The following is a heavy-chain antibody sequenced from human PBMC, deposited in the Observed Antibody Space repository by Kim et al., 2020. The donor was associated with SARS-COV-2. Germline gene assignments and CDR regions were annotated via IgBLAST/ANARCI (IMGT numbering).Heavy chain of an antibody. CDR3: ARDRRDDSSGYLSYYFDY. J-gene: IGHJ4*02. D-gene: IGHD3-22*01. CDR1: GYTFTSYA. Sequence: ASVKVSCKASGYTFTSYAMHWVRQAPGQRLEWMGWINAGNGNTKYSQKFQGRVTITRDTSASTAYMELSSLRSEDTAVYYCARDRRDDSSGYLSYYFDYWGQGTLVTVSS. CDR2: INAGNGNT. V-gene: IGHV1-3*01.